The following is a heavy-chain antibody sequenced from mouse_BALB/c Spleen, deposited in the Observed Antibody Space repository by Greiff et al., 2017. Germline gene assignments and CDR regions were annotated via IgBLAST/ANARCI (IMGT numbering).Heavy chain of an antibody. J-gene: IGHJ3*01. D-gene: IGHD3-2*01. Sequence: VKLQESGAELARPGASVKLSCKASGYTFTSYWMQWVKQRPGQGLEWIGAIYPGDGDTRYTQKFKGKATLTADKSSSTAYMQLSSLASEDSAVYYCARGQTARATLAYWGQGTLVTVSA. CDR2: IYPGDGDT. CDR3: ARGQTARATLAY. CDR1: GYTFTSYW. V-gene: IGHV1-87*01.